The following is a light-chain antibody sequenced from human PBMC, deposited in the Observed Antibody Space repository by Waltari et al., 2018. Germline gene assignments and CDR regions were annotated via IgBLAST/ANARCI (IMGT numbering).Light chain of an antibody. Sequence: DMVMTQSPDSLAVSLGERATINCKSSQSVLHSSNDKNYLAWYQQKPGQPPKLLIYWASTRESGVPDRFSGSGSETDFTLTISSLQAEDVAAYYCQQSYETHYTFGQGTKLEI. CDR1: QSVLHSSNDKNY. CDR3: QQSYETHYT. J-gene: IGKJ2*01. V-gene: IGKV4-1*01. CDR2: WAS.